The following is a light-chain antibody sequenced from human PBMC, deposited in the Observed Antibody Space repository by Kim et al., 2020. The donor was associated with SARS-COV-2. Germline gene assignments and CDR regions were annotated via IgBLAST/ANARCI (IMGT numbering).Light chain of an antibody. Sequence: VALGQTVRITCQGDSLRSYYASWYQQKPGQAPVLVIYGKNNRPSGIPDRFSGSSSGDTASLTITGAQAEDEADYYCNSRDSSGNHWVFGGGTKLTVL. CDR1: SLRSYY. J-gene: IGLJ3*02. CDR3: NSRDSSGNHWV. V-gene: IGLV3-19*01. CDR2: GKN.